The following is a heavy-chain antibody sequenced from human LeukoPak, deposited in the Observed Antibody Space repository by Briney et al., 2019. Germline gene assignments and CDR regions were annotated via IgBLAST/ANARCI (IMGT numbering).Heavy chain of an antibody. D-gene: IGHD1-26*01. CDR2: ISSNGGST. J-gene: IGHJ6*02. V-gene: IGHV3-64*01. Sequence: GGSLRLSCAASGFTFSSYAMHWVRQAPGKGLEYVSAISSNGGSTYYANSVKGRFTISRDNSKNTLYLQMGSLRAEDMAVYYCARAQYSGSYYEYYYYGMDVWGQGTTVTDSS. CDR3: ARAQYSGSYYEYYYYGMDV. CDR1: GFTFSSYA.